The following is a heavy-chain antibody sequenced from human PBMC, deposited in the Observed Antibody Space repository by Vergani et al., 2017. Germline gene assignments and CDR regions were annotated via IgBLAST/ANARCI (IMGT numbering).Heavy chain of an antibody. CDR1: GVTFSSYT. V-gene: IGHV1-69*08. Sequence: QVQLVQSGAEMKKPGSSVKVSCKSSGVTFSSYTFIWVRLAPGQGLDWMGSIVPILDRKEYAQKFQGRVAITADTSTSTVYMELSSLRSEDTAVYYCARDLGRSRVNSHYGMGVCGQGTTVTVSS. CDR2: IVPILDRK. J-gene: IGHJ6*02. D-gene: IGHD4-23*01. CDR3: ARDLGRSRVNSHYGMGV.